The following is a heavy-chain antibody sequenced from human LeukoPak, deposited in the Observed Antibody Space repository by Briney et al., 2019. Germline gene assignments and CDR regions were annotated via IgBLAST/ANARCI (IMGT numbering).Heavy chain of an antibody. V-gene: IGHV3-21*01. CDR1: GFTFSSYS. J-gene: IGHJ4*02. CDR3: ARDQLGSYYGANFDY. D-gene: IGHD3-10*01. Sequence: GGSLRLSCAASGFTFSSYSMNWVRQARGKGLEWVSSISSSSSYIYYADSVKGRFTISRDNAKNSLYLQMNSLRAEDTAVYYCARDQLGSYYGANFDYWGQGTLVTVSS. CDR2: ISSSSSYI.